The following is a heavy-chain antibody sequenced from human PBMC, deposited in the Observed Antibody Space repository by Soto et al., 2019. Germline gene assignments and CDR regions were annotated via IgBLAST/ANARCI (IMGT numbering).Heavy chain of an antibody. CDR3: AKSLSTAVSYGLDV. CDR1: GFTFSDNA. D-gene: IGHD2-2*01. CDR2: ISDDGDST. V-gene: IGHV3-23*01. Sequence: EVQLLESGGGLVQPGGSLRLSCGASGFTFSDNAMTWVRQAPGKGLEWVSSISDDGDSTYYADSVKGRFTISRDNSKNTLFLQMSSLGAEDTAVYYCAKSLSTAVSYGLDVWGQGTSVTVSS. J-gene: IGHJ6*02.